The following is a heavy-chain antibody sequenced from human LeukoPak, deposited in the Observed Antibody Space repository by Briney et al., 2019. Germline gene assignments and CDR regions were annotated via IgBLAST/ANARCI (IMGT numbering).Heavy chain of an antibody. CDR2: IYPGDSDT. CDR1: GYTFTTYW. CDR3: ARQVASDNFDS. Sequence: GESLKISCKGSGYTFTTYWIGWVRQMPGKGLEWMGIIYPGDSDTRYSPSFQGQVTMSVDMSISTAYLQWSSLKASDTAMYYCARQVASDNFDSWGQGTRVTVSS. D-gene: IGHD5-12*01. J-gene: IGHJ4*02. V-gene: IGHV5-51*01.